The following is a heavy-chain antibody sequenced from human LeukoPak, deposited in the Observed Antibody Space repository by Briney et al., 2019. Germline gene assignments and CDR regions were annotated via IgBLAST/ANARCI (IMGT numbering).Heavy chain of an antibody. J-gene: IGHJ4*02. V-gene: IGHV3-21*01. Sequence: AGGSLRLSCGASGFTFSRYSMNWVRQAPGKGLEWVSSISSSGSYINYADSVKGRFTISRDNTKNSLYLQMNSLRVDDTAVYYCAREGHYYVDYWGQGTLVTVSS. CDR2: ISSSGSYI. CDR3: AREGHYYVDY. CDR1: GFTFSRYS. D-gene: IGHD3-10*02.